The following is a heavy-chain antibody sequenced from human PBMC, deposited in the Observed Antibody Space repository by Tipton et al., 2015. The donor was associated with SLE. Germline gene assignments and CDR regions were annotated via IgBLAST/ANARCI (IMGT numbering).Heavy chain of an antibody. CDR3: AWSGYSYGTHAFDI. D-gene: IGHD5-18*01. CDR1: GFTFSSYS. V-gene: IGHV3-21*05. CDR2: ISSSSSYT. J-gene: IGHJ3*02. Sequence: GSLRLSCAASGFTFSSYSMNWVRQAPGKGLEWVSYISSSSSYTNYADSVKGRFTISRDNAKNSLYLQMNSLRAEDTAVYYCAWSGYSYGTHAFDIWGQGTMVTVSS.